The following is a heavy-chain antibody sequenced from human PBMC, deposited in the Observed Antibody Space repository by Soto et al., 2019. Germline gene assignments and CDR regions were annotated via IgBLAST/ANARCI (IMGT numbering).Heavy chain of an antibody. Sequence: SETLSLTCTVSGGSISSSDYYWSWIRQPPGKGLEWIGYIYSSGNTYYNPSLKSRLTISVDTSKNQFSLKLNSVTAADTALYYCARGLSAVTVVTCYFDYWGQGTLVTVSS. CDR1: GGSISSSDYY. D-gene: IGHD2-21*02. J-gene: IGHJ4*02. V-gene: IGHV4-31*03. CDR3: ARGLSAVTVVTCYFDY. CDR2: IYSSGNT.